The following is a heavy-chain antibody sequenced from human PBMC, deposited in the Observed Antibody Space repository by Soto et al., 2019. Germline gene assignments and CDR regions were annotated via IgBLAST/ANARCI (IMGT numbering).Heavy chain of an antibody. CDR2: IDHSGTT. CDR1: GGSFIGYY. J-gene: IGHJ3*02. D-gene: IGHD7-27*01. CDR3: AKDHTGADAFDI. Sequence: KPSETLSLTCAVSGGSFIGYYWSWIRQPPGKGLEWIGEIDHSGTTKYNPSLKSRVTISVEASKKQFSLKLSSVTAADTAVYYCAKDHTGADAFDIWGQGIMVTVSS. V-gene: IGHV4-34*01.